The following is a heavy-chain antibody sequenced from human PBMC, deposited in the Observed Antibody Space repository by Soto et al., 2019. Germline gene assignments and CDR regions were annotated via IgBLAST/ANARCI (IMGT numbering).Heavy chain of an antibody. J-gene: IGHJ3*02. Sequence: PGESLKISGNGSGYIFTSYWIGGVRQMPGKGLEWMGIIYPGDSDTRYSPSFQGQVTISADKSISTAYLQWSSLKASDTAMYYCASGKITIFGVVVDAFDIWGQGTMVTVSS. D-gene: IGHD3-3*01. V-gene: IGHV5-51*01. CDR2: IYPGDSDT. CDR1: GYIFTSYW. CDR3: ASGKITIFGVVVDAFDI.